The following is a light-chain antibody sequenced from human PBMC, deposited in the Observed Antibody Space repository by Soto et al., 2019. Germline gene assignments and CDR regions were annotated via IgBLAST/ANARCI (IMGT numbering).Light chain of an antibody. CDR3: NSYTSSSTLV. V-gene: IGLV2-14*01. Sequence: QSVLTQPASVSGSPGQSITISCTGTSSDFGGYNYVSWYQQHPGKAPKLMIYDVDSRPSGVSNRFSGSKSGNTASLTISGLQAEDEADYYCNSYTSSSTLVFGGGTKVTVL. CDR2: DVD. J-gene: IGLJ2*01. CDR1: SSDFGGYNY.